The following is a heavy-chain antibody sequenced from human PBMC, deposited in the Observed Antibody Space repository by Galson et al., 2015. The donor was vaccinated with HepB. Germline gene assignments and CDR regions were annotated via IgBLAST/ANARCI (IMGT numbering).Heavy chain of an antibody. J-gene: IGHJ4*02. CDR2: IGGGGGNT. CDR3: AKTTGFGELLSHYFFDD. CDR1: GFTFSSFA. V-gene: IGHV3-23*01. Sequence: SLRLSCAVSGFTFSSFAMGWVRQAPGMGLEWVSAIGGGGGNTYYADSVKGRFTISRDNSRNTMYLQMNSLRAEDTAVYYCAKTTGFGELLSHYFFDDWGQGTLVTVSS. D-gene: IGHD3-10*01.